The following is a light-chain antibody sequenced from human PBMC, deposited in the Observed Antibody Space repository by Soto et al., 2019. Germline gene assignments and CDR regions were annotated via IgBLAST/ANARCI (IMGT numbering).Light chain of an antibody. CDR1: QSVSSN. CDR2: GAS. J-gene: IGKJ1*01. CDR3: KPYNNWPPWT. Sequence: EIVMTQSPATLSVSPGERATLSCRASQSVSSNLAWYQQKPGQAPRLLIYGASTRATGIPARFSGSGSGTEFTLTISGLQTEDVAVYYCKPYNNWPPWTFGQGTKVEIK. V-gene: IGKV3-15*01.